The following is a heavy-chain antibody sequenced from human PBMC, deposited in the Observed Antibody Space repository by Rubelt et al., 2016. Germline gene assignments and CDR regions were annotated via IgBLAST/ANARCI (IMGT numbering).Heavy chain of an antibody. Sequence: QVQLVQSGAEVKKPGASVKVSCKASGYTFTSYGISWVRQAPGQGLEWMGWISAYHGNTNYGQKLQGRVTMTTDTSTSTAYMELRSLRSDDTAVYYCARDLPPFRRYNWNFPLDYWGQGTLVTVSS. CDR3: ARDLPPFRRYNWNFPLDY. V-gene: IGHV1-18*01. D-gene: IGHD1-7*01. CDR1: GYTFTSYG. CDR2: ISAYHGNT. J-gene: IGHJ4*02.